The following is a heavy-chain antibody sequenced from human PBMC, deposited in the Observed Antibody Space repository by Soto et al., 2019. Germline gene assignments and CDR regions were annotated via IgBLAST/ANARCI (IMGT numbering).Heavy chain of an antibody. CDR1: GFIFSDYA. D-gene: IGHD2-21*02. Sequence: EVQLLESGGGLIQPGGSLRLSCAASGFIFSDYAMYWVRQAPGKGLEWVSVISGSDGTTYYADSVKGRFTISRDNSKNTLFLQMNSLRAEDTAVYYCASLGVGDWANYYYYYGMDVWGQGTTVTVSS. J-gene: IGHJ6*02. V-gene: IGHV3-23*01. CDR2: ISGSDGTT. CDR3: ASLGVGDWANYYYYYGMDV.